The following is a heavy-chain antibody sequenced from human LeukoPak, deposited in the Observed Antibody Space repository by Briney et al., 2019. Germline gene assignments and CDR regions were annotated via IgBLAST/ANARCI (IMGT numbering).Heavy chain of an antibody. D-gene: IGHD6-19*01. CDR3: ARVPAVAGSMYFDY. CDR2: IYYSGST. CDR1: GGSISSSSYY. J-gene: IGHJ4*02. Sequence: SETLSLTCTVSGGSISSSSYYWGWIRQPPGKGLEWIGSIYYSGSTYYNPSLKSRVTISVDTSKNQFSLKLSSVTAADTAVYYRARVPAVAGSMYFDYWGQGTLVTVSS. V-gene: IGHV4-39*07.